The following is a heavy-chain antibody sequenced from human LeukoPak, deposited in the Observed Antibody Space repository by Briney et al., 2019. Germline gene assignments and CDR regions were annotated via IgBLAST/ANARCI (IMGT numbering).Heavy chain of an antibody. CDR1: GFTFNSYA. V-gene: IGHV3-30*04. CDR2: ISYDGSNK. CDR3: ARDQLAYSGYDPLLDY. Sequence: GGSLRLSCAASGFTFNSYAIHWVRQAPGKGLEWVAVISYDGSNKYYADSVKGRFTISRDNSKNTLYLQLNSLRPEDTAVYYCARDQLAYSGYDPLLDYWGQGTLVTVSS. J-gene: IGHJ4*02. D-gene: IGHD5-12*01.